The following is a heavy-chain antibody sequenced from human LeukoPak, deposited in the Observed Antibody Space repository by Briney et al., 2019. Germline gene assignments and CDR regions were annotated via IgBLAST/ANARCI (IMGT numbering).Heavy chain of an antibody. CDR3: ALIAVDWQQPFDY. CDR2: IRSSSTTI. CDR1: GFSFSRYT. Sequence: GGSLRLSCAASGFSFSRYTMSWVRQAPGKGLEWISYIRSSSTTIKYADSVKGRFIISRDNAKNSVYLQMNSLRAEDTAVYYCALIAVDWQQPFDYWGQGTLVTVSS. J-gene: IGHJ4*02. D-gene: IGHD6-13*01. V-gene: IGHV3-48*01.